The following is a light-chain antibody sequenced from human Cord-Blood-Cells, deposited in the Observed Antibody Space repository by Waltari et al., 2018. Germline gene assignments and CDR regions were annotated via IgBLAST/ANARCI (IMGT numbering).Light chain of an antibody. CDR2: DVS. J-gene: IGLJ1*01. CDR3: SSYTSSSTLYV. CDR1: SSDVGCYNH. Sequence: QSALTQPASLSGSPGQSTTLSCTGTSSDVGCYNHVTWYQQHPGKAPNIMIYDVSNRPSGVSNRFSGSKSGNTASLTISGLQAEDEADYYCSSYTSSSTLYVFGTGTKVTVL. V-gene: IGLV2-14*01.